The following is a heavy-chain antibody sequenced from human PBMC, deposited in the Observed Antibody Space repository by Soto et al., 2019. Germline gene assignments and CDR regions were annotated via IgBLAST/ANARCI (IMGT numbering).Heavy chain of an antibody. CDR3: ARGASRYDFWSGYSDYYYYYMDV. V-gene: IGHV1-2*04. CDR1: GYTFTGYY. Sequence: ASVKVSCKASGYTFTGYYMHWVRQAPGQGLEWMGWINPNSGGTNYAQKFQGWVTMTRDTSISTAYMELSRLRSDDTAVYYCARGASRYDFWSGYSDYYYYYMDVWGKGTTVTVSS. D-gene: IGHD3-3*01. J-gene: IGHJ6*03. CDR2: INPNSGGT.